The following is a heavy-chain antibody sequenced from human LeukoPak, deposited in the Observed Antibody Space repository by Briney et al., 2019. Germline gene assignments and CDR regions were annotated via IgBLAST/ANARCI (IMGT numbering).Heavy chain of an antibody. CDR1: GFTFSSYA. CDR2: ISGSGGST. V-gene: IGHV3-23*01. J-gene: IGHJ4*02. D-gene: IGHD3-22*01. CDR3: AKLSYYDSSGYYRTHFDY. Sequence: PGGSLRLSCAASGFTFSSYAMSWVRQAPGKGLEWVSAISGSGGSTYYADSVKGRFTISRDNSKNTLYLQMNSLRAEDTAVYYCAKLSYYDSSGYYRTHFDYWGQGTLVTVSS.